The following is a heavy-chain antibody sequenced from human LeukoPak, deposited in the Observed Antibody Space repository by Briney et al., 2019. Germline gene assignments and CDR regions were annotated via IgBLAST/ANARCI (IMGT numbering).Heavy chain of an antibody. CDR1: GFSFGDYI. CDR2: IRSKPYGGTT. Sequence: GVYLRLSCTTSGFSFGDYIMSWVRHAPGNGLEGVGFIRSKPYGGTTDYAASVKGRFTISRDDSKSIAYLQMNSLKTEDTAVYYCTSGSATGTGSGYWGQGTLVTVSS. V-gene: IGHV3-49*04. D-gene: IGHD6-13*01. CDR3: TSGSATGTGSGY. J-gene: IGHJ4*02.